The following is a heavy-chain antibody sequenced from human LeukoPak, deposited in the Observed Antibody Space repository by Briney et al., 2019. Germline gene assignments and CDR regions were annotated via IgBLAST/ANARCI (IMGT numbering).Heavy chain of an antibody. D-gene: IGHD4-17*01. Sequence: SETLSLTCTVSGGSISSYYWSWIRQPPGTGLEWVWYIFYSGSTNYNPSLKSRVTISVDTSKNQFSLQLSSVTAADTAVYYCARHRYGDNPLDYWGQGTLVTVSS. CDR3: ARHRYGDNPLDY. J-gene: IGHJ4*02. CDR1: GGSISSYY. CDR2: IFYSGST. V-gene: IGHV4-59*08.